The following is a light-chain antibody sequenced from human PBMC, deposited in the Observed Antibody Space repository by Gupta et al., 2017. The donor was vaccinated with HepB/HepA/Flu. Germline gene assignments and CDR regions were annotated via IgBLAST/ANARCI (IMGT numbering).Light chain of an antibody. J-gene: IGKJ1*01. Sequence: DIVLTQSPESLAVSLGERATINCTSSQTVLYSYDRKNYLAWYQQKPGKPPKVIIYEASIRAAGVPDRFSGSGSGTDFTLTVSTLQAEDVAVYYCQQYYSVPRTFGQGTKVEI. CDR3: QQYYSVPRT. CDR1: QTVLYSYDRKNY. V-gene: IGKV4-1*01. CDR2: EAS.